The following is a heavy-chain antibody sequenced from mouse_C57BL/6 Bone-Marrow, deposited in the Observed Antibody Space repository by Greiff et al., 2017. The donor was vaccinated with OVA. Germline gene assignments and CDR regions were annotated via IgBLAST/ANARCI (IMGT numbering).Heavy chain of an antibody. CDR2: ISSGGSYT. D-gene: IGHD2-5*01. Sequence: DVKLEESGGDLVKPGGSLKLSCAASGFTFSSYGMSWVRQTPDKRLEWVATISSGGSYTYYPDSVKGRFTISRDNAKNTMYLQMSSLKSEDTAMYYCARAYYSNHYFDYWGQGTTLTVSS. CDR1: GFTFSSYG. CDR3: ARAYYSNHYFDY. V-gene: IGHV5-6*02. J-gene: IGHJ2*01.